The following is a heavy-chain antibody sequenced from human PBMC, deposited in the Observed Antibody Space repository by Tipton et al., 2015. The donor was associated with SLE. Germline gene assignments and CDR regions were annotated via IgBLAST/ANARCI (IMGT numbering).Heavy chain of an antibody. V-gene: IGHV4-34*01. CDR1: GGSFSGYY. CDR2: INHSGST. Sequence: TLSLTCTVYGGSFSGYYWSWIRQPPGKGLEWIWEINHSGSTNYNPSLKNRVTISVDTSKNQFSLKLSSVTAADTAVYYCARDSDYGDYVGYFDYWGQGTLVTVSS. CDR3: ARDSDYGDYVGYFDY. J-gene: IGHJ4*02. D-gene: IGHD4-17*01.